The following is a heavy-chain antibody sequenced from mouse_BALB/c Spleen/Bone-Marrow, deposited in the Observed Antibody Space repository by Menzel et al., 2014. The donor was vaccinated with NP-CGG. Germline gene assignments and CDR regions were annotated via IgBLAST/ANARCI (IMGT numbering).Heavy chain of an antibody. CDR2: INPSTGYT. CDR3: ARHYRYYFDY. Sequence: VQLQQSGAELAKPGASVKMSCKASGYTFTSYWMHWVKQRPGQGLEWIGYINPSTGYTEYNQKFKDKATLTGDKSSSTAYMQLSTLTSEDTAIYYCARHYRYYFDYWGQGTTLTVSS. CDR1: GYTFTSYW. D-gene: IGHD2-14*01. V-gene: IGHV1-7*01. J-gene: IGHJ2*01.